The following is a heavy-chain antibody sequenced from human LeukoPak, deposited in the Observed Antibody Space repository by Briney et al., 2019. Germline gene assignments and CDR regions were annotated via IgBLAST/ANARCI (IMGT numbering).Heavy chain of an antibody. D-gene: IGHD6-13*01. CDR2: ISSSSSLI. CDR3: AKVDRGDYSSSPVPYYNYYMNV. CDR1: GFTFSYYS. V-gene: IGHV3-21*01. Sequence: TGGSLRLSCAASGFTFSYYSMNWVRQAPGRGLEWVSCISSSSSLIFYSDSVRGRVTISRDTAKNLLYLHMNSLRVEDTAVYYCAKVDRGDYSSSPVPYYNYYMNVWGKGTTVTVSS. J-gene: IGHJ6*03.